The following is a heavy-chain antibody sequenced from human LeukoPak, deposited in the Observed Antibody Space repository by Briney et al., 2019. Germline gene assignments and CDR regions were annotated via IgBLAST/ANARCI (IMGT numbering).Heavy chain of an antibody. CDR1: GSSISITTYY. V-gene: IGHV4-39*07. J-gene: IGHJ4*02. CDR3: ARDYMVRGVIDY. Sequence: SETLSLTCTVSGSSISITTYYWGWIRQPPGKGLEWIGNIYYSGSTYYNPSLKSRVTISVDTSKNQFSLKLSSVTAADTAVYDCARDYMVRGVIDYWAQGTLVTVSS. D-gene: IGHD3-10*01. CDR2: IYYSGST.